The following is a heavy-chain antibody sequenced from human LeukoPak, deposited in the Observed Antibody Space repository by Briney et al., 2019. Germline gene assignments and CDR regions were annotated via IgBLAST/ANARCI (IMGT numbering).Heavy chain of an antibody. Sequence: PGDSLKISCKGSGYYFPNYWIGWVRQMPGKGLEWMGIIYPADSDTRYSPSFQGQVTISADKSINTAYLQWSSLKASDTAMYFCARDLYFDLWGRGTLVTVSS. J-gene: IGHJ2*01. CDR1: GYYFPNYW. V-gene: IGHV5-51*01. CDR3: ARDLYFDL. CDR2: IYPADSDT.